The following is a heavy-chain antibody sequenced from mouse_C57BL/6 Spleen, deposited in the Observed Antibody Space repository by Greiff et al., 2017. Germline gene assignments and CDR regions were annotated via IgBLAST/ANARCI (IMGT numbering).Heavy chain of an antibody. CDR2: IYPGDGDT. J-gene: IGHJ4*01. CDR1: GYAFSSSW. Sequence: VQLQQSGPELVKPGASVKISCKASGYAFSSSWMNWVKQRPGKGLEWIGRIYPGDGDTNYNGKFKGKATLTADKSSSTAYMQLSSLTSEDSAVYFCARRYYYGSRGYYARDYWGQGTSVTVSS. CDR3: ARRYYYGSRGYYARDY. D-gene: IGHD1-1*01. V-gene: IGHV1-82*01.